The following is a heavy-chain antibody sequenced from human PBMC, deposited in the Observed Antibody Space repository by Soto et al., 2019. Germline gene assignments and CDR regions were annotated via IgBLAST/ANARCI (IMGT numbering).Heavy chain of an antibody. Sequence: QVQLVESGGGVVQPGRSLRLSCVASAFMFDSYGMHWVRQAPGKGLEWVAIILYDGSEKYHADSVKGRFTISRDNSKNTLYLQMNSLRAEDTALYYCAREPGRIAVAGFDYWGQGTLVTVSS. CDR3: AREPGRIAVAGFDY. J-gene: IGHJ4*02. V-gene: IGHV3-33*01. D-gene: IGHD6-19*01. CDR2: ILYDGSEK. CDR1: AFMFDSYG.